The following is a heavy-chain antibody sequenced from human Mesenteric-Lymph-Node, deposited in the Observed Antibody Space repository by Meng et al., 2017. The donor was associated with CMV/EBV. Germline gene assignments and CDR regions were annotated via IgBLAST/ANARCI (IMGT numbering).Heavy chain of an antibody. V-gene: IGHV3-23*01. D-gene: IGHD3-10*01. CDR3: AKDSGESLYYYYAMDV. J-gene: IGHJ6*02. CDR2: ISASGGTS. CDR1: EFTFSSYA. Sequence: GESLKISCAASEFTFSSYAMTWARQAPGKGLEWVSVISASGGTSYYADSVKGRFTISRDNSKNTLYLQMNSLRAEDTAVYYCAKDSGESLYYYYAMDVWGQGTTVTVSS.